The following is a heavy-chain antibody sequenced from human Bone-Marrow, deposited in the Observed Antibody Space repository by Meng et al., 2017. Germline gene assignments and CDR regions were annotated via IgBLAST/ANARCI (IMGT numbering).Heavy chain of an antibody. D-gene: IGHD1-1*01. CDR3: ARGRYNFDY. Sequence: GESLKISCAASGFTFSSYWMSWVRQAPGKGLEWVANIKQDGSEKYYVDSVKGRFTISRDNAKNSLYLQMSSLRAEDTAVYYCARGRYNFDYWGQGTLVTVSS. J-gene: IGHJ4*02. CDR1: GFTFSSYW. V-gene: IGHV3-7*01. CDR2: IKQDGSEK.